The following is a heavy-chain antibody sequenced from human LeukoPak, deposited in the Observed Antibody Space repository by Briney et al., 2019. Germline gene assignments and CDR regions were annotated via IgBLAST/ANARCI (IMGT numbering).Heavy chain of an antibody. CDR3: ARLSWFGGVIVKSTTYFDY. CDR2: INTNTGNP. Sequence: ASVKVSCKASGYTFTSYAMNWVRQAPGQGLEWMGWINTNTGNPTYAQGFTGRFVFSLDTSVSTAYLQISSLKAEDTAVYYCARLSWFGGVIVKSTTYFDYWGQGTLVTVSS. V-gene: IGHV7-4-1*02. D-gene: IGHD3-16*02. J-gene: IGHJ4*02. CDR1: GYTFTSYA.